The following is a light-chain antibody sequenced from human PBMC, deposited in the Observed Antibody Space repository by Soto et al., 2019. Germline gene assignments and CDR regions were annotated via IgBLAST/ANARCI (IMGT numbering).Light chain of an antibody. V-gene: IGKV3-20*01. CDR3: QQYGSSPWT. J-gene: IGKJ1*01. Sequence: EIVLTQSPATLSLSQGERATLSCSASQSVSSGYLAWYQQKPGQAPRLLIYGASSRATGIPDRFSGSGSGTDFTLTISRLEPEDFAVYYCQQYGSSPWTFGQGTKVDI. CDR1: QSVSSGY. CDR2: GAS.